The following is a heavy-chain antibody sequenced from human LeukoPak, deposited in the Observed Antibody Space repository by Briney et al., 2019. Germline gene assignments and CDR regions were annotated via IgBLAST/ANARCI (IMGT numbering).Heavy chain of an antibody. J-gene: IGHJ3*02. CDR1: GFTFSIYD. Sequence: GGSLRLSCAASGFTFSIYDMSWVRQARGKGLEGVSGISGSGGSTYYADSVKGRFTISRDNSKNTLYLQMNSLRAEDTAVYYCAKDALDGYNDAFDIWGQGIMVTVSS. V-gene: IGHV3-23*01. CDR3: AKDALDGYNDAFDI. D-gene: IGHD5-24*01. CDR2: ISGSGGST.